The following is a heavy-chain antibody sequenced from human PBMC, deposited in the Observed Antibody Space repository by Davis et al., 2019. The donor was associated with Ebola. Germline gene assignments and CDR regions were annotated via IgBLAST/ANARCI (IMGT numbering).Heavy chain of an antibody. Sequence: PGGSLRLSCAASGFTFSSYWMSWVRQTPGKGLEWVGNINQDGHETHYADSVKGRFTVSRDNARNSLYLQMNSLRAEDTAAYYCTRVKGSYDYSEYWGQGALVTVSS. CDR3: TRVKGSYDYSEY. V-gene: IGHV3-7*01. D-gene: IGHD2-2*01. CDR2: INQDGHET. CDR1: GFTFSSYW. J-gene: IGHJ4*02.